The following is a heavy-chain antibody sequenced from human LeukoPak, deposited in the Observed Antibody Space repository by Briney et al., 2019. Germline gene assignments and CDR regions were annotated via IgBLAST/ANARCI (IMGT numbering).Heavy chain of an antibody. CDR2: ISYDGSNK. V-gene: IGHV3-30*03. CDR1: GFTFSSYG. D-gene: IGHD5-18*01. J-gene: IGHJ5*02. Sequence: GGSLRLSCAASGFTFSSYGMHWVRQAPGKGLEWVAVISYDGSNKYYADSVKGRFTISRDNSKNTLYLQMNSLRAEDTAVYYCARDGDTAMVIGLSAWFDPWGQGTLVTVSS. CDR3: ARDGDTAMVIGLSAWFDP.